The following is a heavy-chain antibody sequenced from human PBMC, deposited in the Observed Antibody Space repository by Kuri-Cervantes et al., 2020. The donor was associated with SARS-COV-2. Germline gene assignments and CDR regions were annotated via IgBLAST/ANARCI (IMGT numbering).Heavy chain of an antibody. CDR2: INPSGGST. D-gene: IGHD3-10*01. Sequence: ASVKVSCKASGYTFTSYYMHWVRRAPGQGLEWMGIINPSGGSTSYAQKFQGRVTMTEDTSTDTAYMELSSLRSEDTAVYYCATAIGSDYYGSGNYYYGMEVWGQGTTVTVSS. J-gene: IGHJ6*02. CDR1: GYTFTSYY. CDR3: ATAIGSDYYGSGNYYYGMEV. V-gene: IGHV1-46*01.